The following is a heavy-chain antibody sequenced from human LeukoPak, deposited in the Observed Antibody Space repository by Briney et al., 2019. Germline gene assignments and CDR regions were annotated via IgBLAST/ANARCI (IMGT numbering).Heavy chain of an antibody. CDR1: GGSISSYY. CDR2: IFHSGST. D-gene: IGHD3-22*01. Sequence: KPSETLSLTCTVSGGSISSYYWSWIRQPPGKGLEWIGYIFHSGSTNNNPSLKSRVTISVDTSKNQFSLKLSSVTAADTAVCYCARHYYDSSGPHYKYGMDVWGQGTTVTVSS. J-gene: IGHJ6*02. CDR3: ARHYYDSSGPHYKYGMDV. V-gene: IGHV4-59*08.